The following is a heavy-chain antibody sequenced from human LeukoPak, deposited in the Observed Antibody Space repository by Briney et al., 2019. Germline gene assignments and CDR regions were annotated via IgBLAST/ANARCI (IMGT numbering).Heavy chain of an antibody. CDR2: IYTSGST. V-gene: IGHV4-61*02. CDR3: AREVRGVILY. J-gene: IGHJ4*02. Sequence: PSETLSLTCSVSGYAISSGYYWSWIRQPAGKGLEWIGRIYTSGSTNYNPSLKSRVTISVDTSKNQFSLKLSSVTAADTAVYYCAREVRGVILYWGQGTLVTVSS. D-gene: IGHD3-10*01. CDR1: GYAISSGYY.